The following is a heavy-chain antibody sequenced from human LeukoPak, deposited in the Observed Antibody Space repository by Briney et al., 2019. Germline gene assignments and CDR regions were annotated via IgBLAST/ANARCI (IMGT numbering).Heavy chain of an antibody. J-gene: IGHJ4*02. CDR1: GFTFSSYG. CDR2: IRYDGSNK. CDR3: AKDPSIAARLSYFDY. D-gene: IGHD6-6*01. V-gene: IGHV3-30*02. Sequence: GGSLRLSCAASGFTFSSYGMHWVRQAPGKGLEWVAFIRYDGSNKYYADSVKGRFTISRDNSKNTLYLQMNSLRAEDTAVYYCAKDPSIAARLSYFDYWGQGTLVTVSS.